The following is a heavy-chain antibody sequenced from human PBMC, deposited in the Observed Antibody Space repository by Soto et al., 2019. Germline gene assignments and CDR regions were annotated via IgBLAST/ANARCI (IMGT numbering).Heavy chain of an antibody. Sequence: GGSLRLSCAASGFTFSSYAMSWVRQAPGKGLEWVSAISGSGGSTYYADSVMGRFTISRDNSKNTLYLQMNSLRAEDTAVYYCASDSGSYYPPSNYFDYWGQGTLVTVSS. J-gene: IGHJ4*02. CDR2: ISGSGGST. V-gene: IGHV3-23*01. CDR1: GFTFSSYA. D-gene: IGHD1-26*01. CDR3: ASDSGSYYPPSNYFDY.